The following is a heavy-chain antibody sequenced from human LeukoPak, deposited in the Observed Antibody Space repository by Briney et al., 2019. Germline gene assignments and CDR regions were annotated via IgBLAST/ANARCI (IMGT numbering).Heavy chain of an antibody. CDR1: GFTFSGSA. CDR2: IRSKTHNYAT. D-gene: IGHD1-26*01. V-gene: IGHV3-73*01. CDR3: AKDSRWDPRGYFDY. J-gene: IGHJ4*02. Sequence: GGSLRLSCAASGFTFSGSAMHWVRQTSGKGLEWVGYIRSKTHNYATLYAASVKGRFTISRDNSRNTLYLQMNSLRAEDTAVYYCAKDSRWDPRGYFDYWGQGTLVTVSS.